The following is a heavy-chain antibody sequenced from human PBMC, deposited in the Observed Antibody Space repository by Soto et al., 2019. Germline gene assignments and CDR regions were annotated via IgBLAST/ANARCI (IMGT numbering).Heavy chain of an antibody. Sequence: GGSLRLSCAASGFTFSSYAMSWVRQAPGKGLEWVSAISGSGGSTYYADSVKGRFTISRDNSKNTLYLQMNSLRAEDTAVYYCAKDLPVAGDLRPSRPFSDYWGQGTLVTVSS. D-gene: IGHD6-19*01. CDR3: AKDLPVAGDLRPSRPFSDY. CDR1: GFTFSSYA. J-gene: IGHJ4*02. CDR2: ISGSGGST. V-gene: IGHV3-23*01.